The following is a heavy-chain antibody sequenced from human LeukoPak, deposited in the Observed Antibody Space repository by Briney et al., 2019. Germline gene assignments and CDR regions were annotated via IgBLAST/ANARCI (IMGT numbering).Heavy chain of an antibody. D-gene: IGHD3-22*01. CDR1: GYTFTSYD. J-gene: IGHJ6*02. CDR3: ARGLEDMVIVVVGNSENYGMDV. Sequence: ASVEVSCKASGYTFTSYDINWARQATGQGLEWMGWMNPNSGNTGYAQKFQGRVTMTRNTSISTAYMELSSLRSEDTAVYYCARGLEDMVIVVVGNSENYGMDVWGQGTTVTVSS. CDR2: MNPNSGNT. V-gene: IGHV1-8*01.